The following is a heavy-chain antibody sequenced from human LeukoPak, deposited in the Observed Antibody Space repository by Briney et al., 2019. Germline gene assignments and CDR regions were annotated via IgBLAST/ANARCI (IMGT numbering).Heavy chain of an antibody. CDR3: ARLSIASPSTFDY. CDR1: GFTFSSYW. V-gene: IGHV3-7*01. CDR2: IKQDGSEK. J-gene: IGHJ4*02. Sequence: GGSLRLSCAASGFTFSSYWMSWVRQAPGKGLEWVANIKQDGSEKYYVDSVKGRFTISRDNAKNSLYLQMDSLRAEDTAVYYCARLSIASPSTFDYWGQGTLVTVSS. D-gene: IGHD6-6*01.